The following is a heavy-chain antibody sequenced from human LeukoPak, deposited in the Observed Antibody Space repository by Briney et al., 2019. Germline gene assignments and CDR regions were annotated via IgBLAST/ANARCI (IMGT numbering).Heavy chain of an antibody. J-gene: IGHJ4*02. CDR2: IKSKTDGGTT. CDR3: TTLESYDSSGYYLDY. V-gene: IGHV3-15*01. CDR1: GVTVSNAC. Sequence: GGSLRLSCAASGVTVSNACMSWIRQAPGKGLEWVGRIKSKTDGGTTDYAAPVKGRFTISRDDSDNALHLQMNSLKTEDTAVYYCTTLESYDSSGYYLDYWGQGTLVTVSS. D-gene: IGHD3-22*01.